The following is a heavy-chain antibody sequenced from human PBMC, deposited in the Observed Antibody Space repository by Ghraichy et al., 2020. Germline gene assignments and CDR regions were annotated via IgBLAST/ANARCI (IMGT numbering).Heavy chain of an antibody. CDR2: ISYDGSNK. CDR3: AKDAGRWGDYYGSGSYYPQGYFDY. CDR1: GFTFSSYG. V-gene: IGHV3-30*18. J-gene: IGHJ4*02. Sequence: GGSLRLSCAASGFTFSSYGMHWVRQAPGKGLEWVAVISYDGSNKYYADSVKGRFTISRDNSKNTLYLQMNSLRAEDTAVYYCAKDAGRWGDYYGSGSYYPQGYFDYWGQGTLVTVSS. D-gene: IGHD3-10*01.